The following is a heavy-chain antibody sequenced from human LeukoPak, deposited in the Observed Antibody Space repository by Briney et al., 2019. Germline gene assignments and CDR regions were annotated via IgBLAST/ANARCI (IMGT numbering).Heavy chain of an antibody. CDR3: ARAIYSGSWSFDS. J-gene: IGHJ4*02. CDR1: GFTFSSYS. CDR2: ITSSSITI. D-gene: IGHD6-13*01. Sequence: PGGSLRLSCAASGFTFSSYSMNWVRQAPGKGLEWVSYITSSSITIYYADSVRGRFTISRDNAKNSLYLQMNSLRDEDTAVYCCARAIYSGSWSFDSWGQGTLVTVSS. V-gene: IGHV3-48*02.